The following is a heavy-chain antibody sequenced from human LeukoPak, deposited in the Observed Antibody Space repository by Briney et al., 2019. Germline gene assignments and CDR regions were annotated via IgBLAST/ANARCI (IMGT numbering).Heavy chain of an antibody. V-gene: IGHV3-21*01. Sequence: PGGSLRLSCAASGFTFSSYSMNWVRQAPGKGLEWVSSISSGSSYIYYADSVKGRFTISRDNGKNSLYLQMNSLRAEGTAVYYCARDGPKYCSNGVCYAPVDPWGQGTLVTVSS. CDR3: ARDGPKYCSNGVCYAPVDP. CDR2: ISSGSSYI. D-gene: IGHD2-8*01. J-gene: IGHJ5*02. CDR1: GFTFSSYS.